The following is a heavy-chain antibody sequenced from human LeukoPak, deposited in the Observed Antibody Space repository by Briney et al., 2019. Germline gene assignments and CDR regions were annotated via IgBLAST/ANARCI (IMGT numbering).Heavy chain of an antibody. CDR2: IWDDGSNK. CDR1: GFIFSSYG. V-gene: IGHV3-33*06. CDR3: AKGPETRYYIDV. J-gene: IGHJ6*03. Sequence: PGGSLRLSCAASGFIFSSYGMHWVRQAPGKGLEWVAIIWDDGSNKYYADFVKGRFIISRDNSKNMLYLQMNSLRVEDTAVYYCAKGPETRYYIDVWGKGTTVTVSS. D-gene: IGHD2-15*01.